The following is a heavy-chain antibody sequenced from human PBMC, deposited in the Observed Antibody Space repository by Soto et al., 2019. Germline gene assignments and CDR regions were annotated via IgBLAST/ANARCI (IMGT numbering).Heavy chain of an antibody. CDR1: GGSISSSSYY. D-gene: IGHD3-10*01. V-gene: IGHV4-39*01. CDR3: ARLDYYYGQRDQYSF. J-gene: IGHJ4*02. CDR2: IYYSGST. Sequence: PSETLSLTCTVSGGSISSSSYYWGWIRQPPGKGLEWIGSIYYSGSTYYNPSLKSRVTISVDTSKNQFSLKLSSVTAADTAVYYCARLDYYYGQRDQYSFRAQRTFVPVSS.